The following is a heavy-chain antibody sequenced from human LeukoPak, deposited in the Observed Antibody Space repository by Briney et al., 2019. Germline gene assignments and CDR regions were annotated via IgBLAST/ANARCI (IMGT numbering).Heavy chain of an antibody. V-gene: IGHV3-23*01. CDR3: ANAHYYDSSGYYSYYFDY. J-gene: IGHJ4*02. CDR1: GFTFSSYA. D-gene: IGHD3-22*01. CDR2: ISGSGAST. Sequence: GGSLRLSCAASGFTFSSYAMSWVRQAPGKGLEYVSAISGSGASTYYADSVKGRFTISRDNSKNTLYLQMNSLRAEDTAVYYCANAHYYDSSGYYSYYFDYWGQGTLVTVST.